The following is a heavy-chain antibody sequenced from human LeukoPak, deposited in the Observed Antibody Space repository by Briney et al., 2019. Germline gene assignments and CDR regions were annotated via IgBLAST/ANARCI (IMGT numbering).Heavy chain of an antibody. CDR2: INPNSGGT. J-gene: IGHJ4*02. D-gene: IGHD3-16*02. V-gene: IGHV1-2*02. CDR1: GYTFTGYY. Sequence: VASVKISCTASGYTFTGYYMHWVRQAPGQGLEWVGWINPNSGGTHYAQKFQGRVTMTRDTSISTAYMELSRLRSDDTAVYYCARAPANYDYVWGSYREYYFDYWGQGTLVTVSS. CDR3: ARAPANYDYVWGSYREYYFDY.